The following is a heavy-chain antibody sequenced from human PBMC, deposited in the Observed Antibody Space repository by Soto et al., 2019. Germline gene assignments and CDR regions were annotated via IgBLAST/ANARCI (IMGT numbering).Heavy chain of an antibody. Sequence: QITLKESGPTLVKPTQTLTLTCNFSGFSLSTGGVGVAWVRQPPGKALEWLTLIYWNGETRTSPSLENRLTVTKAASKNQVPLTMPNMDPVDTATYYCAPLPPFADYTLHYGGQGIRVTVPS. CDR1: GFSLSTGGVG. D-gene: IGHD2-2*02. CDR3: APLPPFADYTLHY. V-gene: IGHV2-5*01. CDR2: IYWNGET. J-gene: IGHJ4*02.